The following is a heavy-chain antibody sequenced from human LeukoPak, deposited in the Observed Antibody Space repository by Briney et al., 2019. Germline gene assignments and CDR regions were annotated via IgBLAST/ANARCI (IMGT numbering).Heavy chain of an antibody. Sequence: SETLPLTCAVYGGSFSNYYWSWIRQPPGKGLDWIGEINHSGSTNYNPSLKSRVAISVDTAKNQLSLKLSSVTAADTAVYYCARGGGVAVADYFFDYWDQGTLVTVSS. D-gene: IGHD6-19*01. CDR2: INHSGST. J-gene: IGHJ4*02. CDR1: GGSFSNYY. CDR3: ARGGGVAVADYFFDY. V-gene: IGHV4-34*01.